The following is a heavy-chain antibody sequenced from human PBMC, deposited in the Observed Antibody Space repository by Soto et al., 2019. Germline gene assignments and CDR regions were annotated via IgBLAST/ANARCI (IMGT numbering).Heavy chain of an antibody. CDR3: AGEVVVPAARAQTKYFQH. V-gene: IGHV4-4*02. D-gene: IGHD2-2*01. Sequence: QVQLQESGPGLVKPSGTLSLTCAVSGGSISSSNWWSWVRQPPGKGLEWIGEIYHSGSTNYNPSXKSRVTISVDXXKXQXYLKLSSVTAADTAVYYCAGEVVVPAARAQTKYFQHWGQGTLVTVSS. J-gene: IGHJ1*01. CDR2: IYHSGST. CDR1: GGSISSSNW.